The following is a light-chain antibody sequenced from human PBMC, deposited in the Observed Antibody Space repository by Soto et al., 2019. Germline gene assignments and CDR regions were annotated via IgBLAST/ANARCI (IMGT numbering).Light chain of an antibody. CDR3: QQFYNYPRT. J-gene: IGKJ1*01. Sequence: AIRMTQSPSSFSASTGDRVSFTCRATQDIGTYLAWYQQIPGKAPKLLIYDASTLQTGVPSRFSGSGSGTDFTLTISYLQSEDFGTYYCQQFYNYPRTFGQGTKVEIK. CDR1: QDIGTY. V-gene: IGKV1-8*01. CDR2: DAS.